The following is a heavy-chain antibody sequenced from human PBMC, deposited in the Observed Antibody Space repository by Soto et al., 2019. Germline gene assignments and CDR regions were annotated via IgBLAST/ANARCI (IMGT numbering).Heavy chain of an antibody. J-gene: IGHJ4*02. CDR1: GFTFSSYG. CDR3: ARDLGDYYDSSGYDY. V-gene: IGHV3-33*01. CDR2: IWYDGSNK. D-gene: IGHD3-22*01. Sequence: GGCLRLSCAASGFTFSSYGMHWVRQAPGKGLEWVAVIWYDGSNKYYADSVKGRFTMSRDNSKNTLYLQMNSLRAEDTAVYYCARDLGDYYDSSGYDYWGQGTLVTVSS.